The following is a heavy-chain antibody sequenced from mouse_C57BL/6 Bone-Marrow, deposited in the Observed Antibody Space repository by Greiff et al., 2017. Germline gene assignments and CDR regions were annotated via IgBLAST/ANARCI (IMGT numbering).Heavy chain of an antibody. V-gene: IGHV1-69*01. D-gene: IGHD1-1*01. CDR2: IDPSDSYT. J-gene: IGHJ4*01. CDR3: ARLGGSSYDYYAMDY. CDR1: GYTFTSYW. Sequence: QVQLQQPGAELVMPGASVKLSCKASGYTFTSYWMHWVKQRPGQGLEWIGEIDPSDSYTNYNQKFKGKSTLTVDKSSSTAYMQLSSLTSEDSAVYYCARLGGSSYDYYAMDYWGQGTSVTVSS.